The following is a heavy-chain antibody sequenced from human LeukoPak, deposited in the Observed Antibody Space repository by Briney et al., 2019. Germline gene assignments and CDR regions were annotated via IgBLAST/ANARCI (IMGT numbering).Heavy chain of an antibody. V-gene: IGHV3-49*03. D-gene: IGHD3-16*01. J-gene: IGHJ4*02. CDR1: GFTFGTYA. CDR3: TRYSGGTDY. CDR2: IRSKTFGGTT. Sequence: GGSLRLSCTSSGFTFGTYAVGWFRQAPGKGLEWVAFIRSKTFGGTTEYAASVKGRFTISRDDSKSIAYLQMNSLKTEDTAVYYCTRYSGGTDYWGQGTLVSVSS.